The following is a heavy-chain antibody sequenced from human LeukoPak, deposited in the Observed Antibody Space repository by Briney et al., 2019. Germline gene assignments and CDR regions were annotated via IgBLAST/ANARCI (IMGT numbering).Heavy chain of an antibody. CDR1: GFTFSSYA. J-gene: IGHJ4*02. V-gene: IGHV3-30-3*01. CDR3: AGVGMATIILDY. Sequence: PGGSLRLSCAASGFTFSSYAMHWVRQAPGKGLEGVAVISYDGSNKYYAGSVKGRFTISRDNSKNTLYLQMNSLRAEDTAVYYCAGVGMATIILDYWGQGTLVTVSS. D-gene: IGHD5-24*01. CDR2: ISYDGSNK.